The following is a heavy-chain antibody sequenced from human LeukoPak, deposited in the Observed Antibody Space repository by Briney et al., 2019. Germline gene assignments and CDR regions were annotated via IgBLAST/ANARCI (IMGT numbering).Heavy chain of an antibody. V-gene: IGHV1-18*01. Sequence: ASVKVSCKASGYTFTNYGINWVRQAPGQGLEWMGWISAYNGDTVYPQKLQGRVTMTTDTSTSTAYMELRSLRSDETAVYYCARGGYTDYADYWGRGTLVTVSS. J-gene: IGHJ4*02. CDR3: ARGGYTDYADY. CDR2: ISAYNGDT. D-gene: IGHD4-17*01. CDR1: GYTFTNYG.